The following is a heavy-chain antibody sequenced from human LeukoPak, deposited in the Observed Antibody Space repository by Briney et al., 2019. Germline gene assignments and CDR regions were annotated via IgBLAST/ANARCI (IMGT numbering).Heavy chain of an antibody. CDR2: IYYTGST. CDR1: GGSFSGYY. V-gene: IGHV4-59*01. Sequence: PSETLSLTCAVYGGSFSGYYWNWIRQPPGKGLEWIGYIYYTGSTNYNPSLKSRVTISLDTSKNQFSLKLSSVTAADTAMYYCARSPLTRNFDIWGHGTMVTVSS. CDR3: ARSPLTRNFDI. J-gene: IGHJ3*02. D-gene: IGHD3-3*01.